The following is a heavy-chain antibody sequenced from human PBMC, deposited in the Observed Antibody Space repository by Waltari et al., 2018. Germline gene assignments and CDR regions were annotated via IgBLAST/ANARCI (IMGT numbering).Heavy chain of an antibody. CDR2: MNPNSGNT. Sequence: VQLVQSGAEVKKPGASVKVSCKVSGYTLTELSMHWVRQAPGKGLEWMGWMNPNSGNTGYAQKFQGRVTMTRNTSISTAYMELSSLRSEDTAVYYCARGPEIAVAGTGYYFDYWGQGTLVTVSS. J-gene: IGHJ4*02. D-gene: IGHD6-19*01. V-gene: IGHV1-8*01. CDR3: ARGPEIAVAGTGYYFDY. CDR1: GYTLTELS.